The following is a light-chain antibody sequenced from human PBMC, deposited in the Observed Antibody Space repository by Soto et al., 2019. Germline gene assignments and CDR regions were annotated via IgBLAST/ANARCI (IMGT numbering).Light chain of an antibody. J-gene: IGLJ1*01. CDR3: SSYTSSSTLVV. CDR2: DVS. Sequence: QSALTQPASVSGSPGQSITISCTGTSSDVGGYNYVCWYQQHPGKAPKLVISDVSNRPSGVSDRFSGSKSGNTASLSISGLQAEEEADYYSSSYTSSSTLVVFGTGTEVTVL. CDR1: SSDVGGYNY. V-gene: IGLV2-14*01.